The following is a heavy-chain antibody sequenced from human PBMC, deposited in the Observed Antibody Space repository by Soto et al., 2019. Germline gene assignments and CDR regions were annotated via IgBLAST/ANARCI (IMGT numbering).Heavy chain of an antibody. J-gene: IGHJ6*02. CDR3: ARAGYDSSGYYFYAMDV. Sequence: PGGSLRLSCVASGFILSGYDMHWVRQSTGEGLEWVSAIGTAGDPYYSGSVKGRFTISRGNAENSVYLQVNSLRAGDTAVYYCARAGYDSSGYYFYAMDVWGPGTTVTVSS. CDR1: GFILSGYD. D-gene: IGHD3-22*01. CDR2: IGTAGDP. V-gene: IGHV3-13*05.